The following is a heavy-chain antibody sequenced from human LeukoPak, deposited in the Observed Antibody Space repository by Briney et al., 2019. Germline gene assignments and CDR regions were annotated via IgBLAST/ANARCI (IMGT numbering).Heavy chain of an antibody. CDR1: GYTFTGYY. Sequence: GASVKVSCKASGYTFTGYYMHWVRQAPGQGLEWMGWINPNSGGTNYAQKFQGRVTMTRDTSISTAYMELSRLRSDDTAVYYCALFRFLEWFYGMDVWGQGATVTVSS. CDR3: ALFRFLEWFYGMDV. J-gene: IGHJ6*02. V-gene: IGHV1-2*02. D-gene: IGHD3-3*01. CDR2: INPNSGGT.